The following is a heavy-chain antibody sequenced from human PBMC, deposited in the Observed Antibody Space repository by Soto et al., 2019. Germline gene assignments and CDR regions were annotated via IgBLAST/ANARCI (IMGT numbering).Heavy chain of an antibody. CDR1: GFTISGYW. CDR3: ARDSTVTTSDAFDI. Sequence: GGSLRLSCAASGFTISGYWMTWVRQAPGKRLELVANIKQDGSEKNYVDSVKGRFTISRDNARNSLDLQMNSLRAEDTAVYYCARDSTVTTSDAFDIWGPGTMVTVSS. D-gene: IGHD4-17*01. J-gene: IGHJ3*02. V-gene: IGHV3-7*01. CDR2: IKQDGSEK.